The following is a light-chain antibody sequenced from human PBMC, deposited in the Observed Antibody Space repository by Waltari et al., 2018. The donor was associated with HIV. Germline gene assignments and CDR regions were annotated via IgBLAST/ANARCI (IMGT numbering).Light chain of an antibody. V-gene: IGLV2-14*01. CDR1: SSDVGAYAY. CDR3: SSFTTSNSLL. CDR2: EVS. J-gene: IGLJ2*01. Sequence: QSALTQPASVSGSPGQSITVSCTGTSSDVGAYAYVSWYQQTPGRAPKLVIYEVSNRPSGISDRFSGSKSGNTASLTISGLQTEDEADYYCSSFTTSNSLLFGGGTKVTVL.